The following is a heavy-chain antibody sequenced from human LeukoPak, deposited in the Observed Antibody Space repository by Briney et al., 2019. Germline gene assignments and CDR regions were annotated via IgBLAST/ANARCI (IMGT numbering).Heavy chain of an antibody. CDR2: LSWNSGSI. Sequence: GGSLRLSCAASGFTFDDYAMHWVRQDQGKGLEWGSGLSWNSGSIGYADSVKGRFTISRDNAKNSLYLQMNSLRAEDMALYYCAKDTRDMVFGYAFDIWGQGTMVTVSS. CDR3: AKDTRDMVFGYAFDI. CDR1: GFTFDDYA. J-gene: IGHJ3*02. V-gene: IGHV3-9*03. D-gene: IGHD3/OR15-3a*01.